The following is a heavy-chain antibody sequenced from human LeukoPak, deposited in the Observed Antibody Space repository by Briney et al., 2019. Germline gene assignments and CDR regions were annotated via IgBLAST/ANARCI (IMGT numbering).Heavy chain of an antibody. D-gene: IGHD3-10*01. Sequence: PGGSLRLSCAASGFTFSSYEMNWVRQAPGKGLEWVSYISSSGSTIYYADSVKGRFTISRDNSKSTLYIQMNSLRAEDTAVYYCARAKPKNMVRGLIMRRESRYYFDYRGQGTLVTVSS. CDR3: ARAKPKNMVRGLIMRRESRYYFDY. V-gene: IGHV3-48*03. CDR1: GFTFSSYE. CDR2: ISSSGSTI. J-gene: IGHJ4*02.